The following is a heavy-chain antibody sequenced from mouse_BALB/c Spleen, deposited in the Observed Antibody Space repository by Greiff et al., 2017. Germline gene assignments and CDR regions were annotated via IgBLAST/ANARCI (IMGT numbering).Heavy chain of an antibody. Sequence: EVNVVESGGGLVKPGGSLKLSCAASGFAFSSYDMSWVRQTPEKRLEWVAYISSGGGSTYYPDTVKGRFTISRDNAKNTLYLQMSSLKSEDTAMYYCARWYDDYAMDYWGQGTSVTVSS. CDR3: ARWYDDYAMDY. CDR2: ISSGGGST. CDR1: GFAFSSYD. D-gene: IGHD2-14*01. J-gene: IGHJ4*01. V-gene: IGHV5-12-1*01.